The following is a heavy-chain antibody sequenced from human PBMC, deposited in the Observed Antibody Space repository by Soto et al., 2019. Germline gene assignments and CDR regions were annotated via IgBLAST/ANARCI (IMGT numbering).Heavy chain of an antibody. D-gene: IGHD3-3*01. J-gene: IGHJ6*02. CDR3: ARDPGMYYDFWSGYYTPLDYYYGMDV. CDR2: IKQDGSEK. CDR1: GFTFSSYW. Sequence: LRLSCAASGFTFSSYWMSWVRQAPGKGLEWVANIKQDGSEKYYVDSVKGRFTISRDNAKNSLYLQMNSLRAEDTAVYYCARDPGMYYDFWSGYYTPLDYYYGMDVWGQGTTVTVSS. V-gene: IGHV3-7*01.